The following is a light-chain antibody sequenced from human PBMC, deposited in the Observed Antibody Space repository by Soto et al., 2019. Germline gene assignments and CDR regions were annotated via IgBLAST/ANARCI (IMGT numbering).Light chain of an antibody. CDR1: QTINIW. J-gene: IGKJ1*01. V-gene: IGKV1-5*03. CDR2: TTS. Sequence: DIQMTQSPSTLSASVGDRVTITCRASQTINIWLAWYHQKPGKAPNLLIYTTSTLETGVPSRFSGSGSGTEFTLTISSLQPDDFATYYCQQYNTYPWTFGQGTKVEIK. CDR3: QQYNTYPWT.